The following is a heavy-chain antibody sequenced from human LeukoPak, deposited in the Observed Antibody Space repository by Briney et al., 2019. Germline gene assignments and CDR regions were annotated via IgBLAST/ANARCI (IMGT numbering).Heavy chain of an antibody. CDR2: IWYDGSNK. J-gene: IGHJ3*02. CDR3: AKSDYYDSSGYLHDAFDI. Sequence: GRSLRLSCAASGFTFSSYGMHWARQAPGKGLEWVAVIWYDGSNKYYADSVKGRFTISRDNSKNTLYLQMNSLRAEDTAVYYCAKSDYYDSSGYLHDAFDIWGQGTMVTVSS. D-gene: IGHD3-22*01. CDR1: GFTFSSYG. V-gene: IGHV3-33*06.